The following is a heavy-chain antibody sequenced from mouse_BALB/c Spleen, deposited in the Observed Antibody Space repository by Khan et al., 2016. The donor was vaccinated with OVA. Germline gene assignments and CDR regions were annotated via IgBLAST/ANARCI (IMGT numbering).Heavy chain of an antibody. CDR2: IWGGGGT. V-gene: IGHV2-6-4*01. J-gene: IGHJ4*01. CDR3: ARAYYRYDGYYAMDY. D-gene: IGHD2-14*01. Sequence: QMQLEESGPGLVAPSQSLSITCTVSGFSLSRYNIHWVRQPPGKGLEWLGMIWGGGGTDYNSTLKSRLSISKDNSKSQVFLKMNSRQTDDSARYYGARAYYRYDGYYAMDYWGQGTSVTVSS. CDR1: GFSLSRYN.